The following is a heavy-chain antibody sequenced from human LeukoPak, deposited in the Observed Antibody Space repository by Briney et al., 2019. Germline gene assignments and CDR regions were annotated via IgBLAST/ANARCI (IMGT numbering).Heavy chain of an antibody. CDR2: ISYDGSNK. CDR3: AREIVGATIDAFDI. J-gene: IGHJ3*02. CDR1: GFTFSSYA. V-gene: IGHV3-30*04. Sequence: GRSLRLSCAASGFTFSSYAMHWVRQAPGKGLEWVAVISYDGSNKYYADSVKGRFTISRDNSKNTLYLQMNSLRAEDTAAYYCAREIVGATIDAFDIWGQGTMVTVSS. D-gene: IGHD1-26*01.